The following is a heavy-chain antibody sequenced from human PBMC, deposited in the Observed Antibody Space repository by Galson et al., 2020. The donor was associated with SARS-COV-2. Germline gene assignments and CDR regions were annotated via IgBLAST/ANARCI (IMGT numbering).Heavy chain of an antibody. CDR3: AKINMLYFYDGIDF. D-gene: IGHD2-8*01. V-gene: IGHV3-48*02. Sequence: GGSLRLSCAASGFTFSGYGMNWVRQAPGKGLEWVSYISSSSSSIYYADSVKGRFTISRDNAKNSLYLQMNSLRDEDTAVYYCAKINMLYFYDGIDFWGQGTTVTVSS. CDR2: ISSSSSSI. CDR1: GFTFSGYG. J-gene: IGHJ6*02.